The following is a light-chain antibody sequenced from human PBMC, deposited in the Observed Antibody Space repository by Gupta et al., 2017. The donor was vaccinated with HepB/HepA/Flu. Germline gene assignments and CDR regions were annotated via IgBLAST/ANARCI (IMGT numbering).Light chain of an antibody. V-gene: IGLV2-14*03. CDR1: SSDVGGYDF. CDR2: DVD. J-gene: IGLJ3*02. CDR3: SSYTSNYLRV. Sequence: QSALTQPASVSGSPGQSIPISCTGTSSDVGGYDFVSWYQQHPGKAPKVIIYDVDSRPSGISDRFSGSKSGNTASLSISGLQADDEADYYCSSYTSNYLRVFGGGTRVTVL.